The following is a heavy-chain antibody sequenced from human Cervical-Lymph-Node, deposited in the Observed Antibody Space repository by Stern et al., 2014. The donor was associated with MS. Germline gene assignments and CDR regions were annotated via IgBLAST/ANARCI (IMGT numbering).Heavy chain of an antibody. CDR3: AIFLGGASAAAGLNWFDP. Sequence: QVQLVESGAEVKKPGASVKLSCKASGYTFTSYGISWVRQAPGQGLEWMGRISAYNGETNHAQKVPGRLTIPNDKPTSTAYLVVRSLRFDDTAVYYCAIFLGGASAAAGLNWFDPWGQGTLVTVSS. D-gene: IGHD6-13*01. CDR2: ISAYNGET. V-gene: IGHV1-18*01. CDR1: GYTFTSYG. J-gene: IGHJ5*02.